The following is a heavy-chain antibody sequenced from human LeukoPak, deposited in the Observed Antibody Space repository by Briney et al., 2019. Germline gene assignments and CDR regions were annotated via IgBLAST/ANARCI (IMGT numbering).Heavy chain of an antibody. CDR3: AREGDSSGYYLDAFDM. Sequence: GGSLRLSCAAPGLTFSSYWMHWVRQAPGKGLVWVSRTNSDGSSTSYADSVKGRFPISRDNAKNTLYLQMNSLRPEDTAVYYCAREGDSSGYYLDAFDMWGQGTMVTVSS. J-gene: IGHJ3*02. V-gene: IGHV3-74*01. CDR1: GLTFSSYW. CDR2: TNSDGSST. D-gene: IGHD3-22*01.